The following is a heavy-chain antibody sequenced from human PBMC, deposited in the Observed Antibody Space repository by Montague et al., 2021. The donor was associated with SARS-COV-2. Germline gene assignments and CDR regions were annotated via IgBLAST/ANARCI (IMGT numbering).Heavy chain of an antibody. J-gene: IGHJ3*02. V-gene: IGHV4-39*01. CDR1: GGPISSSNYY. D-gene: IGHD3-22*01. CDR2: IYYSGST. CDR3: ASPTYYYDSSGSDAFDI. Sequence: SETLSLTCTVSGGPISSSNYYWGWIRQPTGKGLEWIGSIYYSGSTYYNPSLKSRVTISVDTSKNQFSLKLSSVTAADTAVYYCASPTYYYDSSGSDAFDIWGQGTMVTVSS.